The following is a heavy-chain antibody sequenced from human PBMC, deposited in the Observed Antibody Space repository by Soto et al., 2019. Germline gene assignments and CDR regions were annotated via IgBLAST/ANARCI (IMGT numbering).Heavy chain of an antibody. CDR3: ASATGGDYSY. J-gene: IGHJ4*02. CDR1: GGSISSYY. V-gene: IGHV4-59*01. Sequence: QVQLQESGPGLVKPSETLSLTFTVPGGSISSYYWSWIRQPPGKGLEWIGYIYYSGSTNYNPSLKSRVTISVDTSKNQFSLKLSSVTAADTAVYYCASATGGDYSYWGQGTLVTVSS. D-gene: IGHD4-17*01. CDR2: IYYSGST.